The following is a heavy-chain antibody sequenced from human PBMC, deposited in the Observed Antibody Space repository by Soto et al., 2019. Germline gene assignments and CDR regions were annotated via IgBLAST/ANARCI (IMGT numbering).Heavy chain of an antibody. J-gene: IGHJ4*01. CDR2: IYNTGTT. V-gene: IGHV4-59*11. Sequence: SETLSLTCTFSGASISNHYLNWVRQPPGKGLEWVGYIYNTGTTNYNPSLKRRVTISADTSKNQFPLTLTSVTDADTAVYFCGKDPYTGVVDLWGQGTLVTVSS. CDR3: GKDPYTGVVDL. CDR1: GASISNHY. D-gene: IGHD3-3*01.